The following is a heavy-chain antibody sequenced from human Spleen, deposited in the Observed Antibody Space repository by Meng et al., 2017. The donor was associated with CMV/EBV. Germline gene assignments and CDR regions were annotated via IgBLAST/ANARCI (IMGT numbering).Heavy chain of an antibody. CDR1: GYTFTAHY. J-gene: IGHJ4*02. V-gene: IGHV1-2*02. D-gene: IGHD5-12*01. CDR2: IHPHRGDT. Sequence: ASVKVSCKASGYTFTAHYFHWVRQAPGQGLEWMGWIHPHRGDTNYAQQFQGRVTLTRDTSINTGYMELTRLTSDDTAVYYCASFYSGSGDFDSWGQGTLVTVSS. CDR3: ASFYSGSGDFDS.